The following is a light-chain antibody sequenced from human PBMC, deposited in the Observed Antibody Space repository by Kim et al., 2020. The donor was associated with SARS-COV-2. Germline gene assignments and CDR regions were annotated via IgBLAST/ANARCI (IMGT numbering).Light chain of an antibody. J-gene: IGKJ4*01. CDR2: GVS. CDR1: QSGTNTY. Sequence: EIVLTQSPGTLSLSPGERATLSYRASQSGTNTYLAWYQHKPGQSLRLLIYGVSSRATGIPDRFSGSGSGTDFTLTISRLEPEDFAVYYCQQYGSSPLTFGGGTKVEIK. V-gene: IGKV3-20*01. CDR3: QQYGSSPLT.